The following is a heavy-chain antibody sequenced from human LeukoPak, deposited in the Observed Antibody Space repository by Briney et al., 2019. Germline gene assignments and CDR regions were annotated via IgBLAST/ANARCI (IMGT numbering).Heavy chain of an antibody. CDR3: ARDRSLRELWLRNWFDP. J-gene: IGHJ5*02. V-gene: IGHV1-69*01. CDR2: IIPIFGTA. CDR1: GDTFSSYA. Sequence: SVKVSCKASGDTFSSYAISWVRQAPGQGLEWMGGIIPIFGTANYAQKFQGRVTLAVDESTSTAYMELSSLRSEDAAVYYCARDRSLRELWLRNWFDPWGQGTLVTVSS. D-gene: IGHD5-18*01.